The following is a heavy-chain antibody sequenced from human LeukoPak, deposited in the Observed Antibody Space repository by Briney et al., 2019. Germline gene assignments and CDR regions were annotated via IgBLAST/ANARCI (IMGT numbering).Heavy chain of an antibody. D-gene: IGHD2-15*01. V-gene: IGHV3-11*01. CDR3: ASEYCSGGSCYEGVFDY. CDR2: ISSSGSTI. Sequence: GGSLRLSCGASGFTFSDYYMSWIRQAPGKGLEGVSYISSSGSTIYYADSVKGRFTISRDNAKNSLYLQMNSLRAEDTAVYYCASEYCSGGSCYEGVFDYWGQGTLVTVSS. J-gene: IGHJ4*02. CDR1: GFTFSDYY.